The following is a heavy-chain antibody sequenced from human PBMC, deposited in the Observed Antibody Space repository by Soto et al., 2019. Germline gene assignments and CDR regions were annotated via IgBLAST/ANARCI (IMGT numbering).Heavy chain of an antibody. CDR2: ISSNGGTT. J-gene: IGHJ5*02. CDR3: VRRVSGNYDT. Sequence: EVQLAESGGGMVQPGGSLRLSCVASGFTFSSYDMHWVRQAPGKGLEYVSSISSNGGTTYYGNSVKGRFTISRDNSKKTLYLQMGRLSDEGMGVYYCVRRVSGNYDTGCQGTRVTVSS. V-gene: IGHV3-64*01. D-gene: IGHD1-7*01. CDR1: GFTFSSYD.